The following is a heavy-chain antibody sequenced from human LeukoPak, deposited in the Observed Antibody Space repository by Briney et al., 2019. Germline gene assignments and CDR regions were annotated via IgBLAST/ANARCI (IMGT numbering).Heavy chain of an antibody. CDR2: IYYSGST. J-gene: IGHJ4*02. CDR1: GGSISSGGYY. CDR3: AREGKSAAVDY. Sequence: PSETLSLTCTVSGGSISSGGYYWSWIRQHPGKGLEWIGYIYYSGSTYYNPSLKSRVTISVDTSKNQFSLKLSSVTAADTAVYYCAREGKSAAVDYWGQGTLVTVSS. V-gene: IGHV4-31*03. D-gene: IGHD6-13*01.